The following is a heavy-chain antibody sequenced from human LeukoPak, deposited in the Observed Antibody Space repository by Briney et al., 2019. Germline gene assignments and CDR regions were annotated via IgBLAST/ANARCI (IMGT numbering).Heavy chain of an antibody. J-gene: IGHJ4*02. CDR1: GGSISRYY. V-gene: IGHV4-59*08. CDR2: IYSTGST. Sequence: SETLSLTCTVSGGSISRYYWSWIRQSPGKGLVWIGYIYSTGSTNSNPSLKSRVTISVDTSRNQFSLKLNSVSAADTAMYYCARHESAVGALFYWGQGTLVTVSS. CDR3: ARHESAVGALFY. D-gene: IGHD3-16*01.